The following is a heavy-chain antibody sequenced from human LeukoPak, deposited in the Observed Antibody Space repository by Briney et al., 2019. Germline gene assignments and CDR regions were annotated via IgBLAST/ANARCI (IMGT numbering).Heavy chain of an antibody. CDR3: AKESGSGSYLERYFDY. CDR1: GCTFSSYA. J-gene: IGHJ4*02. Sequence: AGSLRLSCAASGCTFSSYAMSWVRQAPGKGLEWVSAISGSGSSTYNADSVKGRFSISRDNSKNMLYLRMNRVSAEDTAVYYCAKESGSGSYLERYFDYWGQGTLVTVSS. CDR2: ISGSGSST. V-gene: IGHV3-23*01. D-gene: IGHD1-26*01.